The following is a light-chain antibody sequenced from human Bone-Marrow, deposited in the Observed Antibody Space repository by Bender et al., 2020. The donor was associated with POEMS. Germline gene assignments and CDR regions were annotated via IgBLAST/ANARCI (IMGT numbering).Light chain of an antibody. CDR3: SSYAGSNTPYV. J-gene: IGLJ1*01. CDR2: DVS. CDR1: SSDVGGYNY. Sequence: QSALTQPASVSGSPGQSVTISCTGTSSDVGGYNYVSWYQQYPGKAPKLMIYDVSNRPSGVSHRFSGSKSGNTASLTISGLQTEDEADYYCSSYAGSNTPYVFGTGTRVTVL. V-gene: IGLV2-14*01.